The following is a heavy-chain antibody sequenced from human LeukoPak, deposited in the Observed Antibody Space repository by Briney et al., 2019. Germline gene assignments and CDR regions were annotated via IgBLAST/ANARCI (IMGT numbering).Heavy chain of an antibody. CDR1: GFTFSSYG. J-gene: IGHJ3*02. CDR2: IRYDGSNK. V-gene: IGHV3-30*02. CDR3: ARDPPDSGNYYPYAFDI. D-gene: IGHD3-10*01. Sequence: GGSLRLSCAASGFTFSSYGMPWVRQAPGKGLEWVASIRYDGSNKYYADSVKGRFTISRDNSKNTLYLQMNSLRAEDTAVYYCARDPPDSGNYYPYAFDIWGQGTMVTVSS.